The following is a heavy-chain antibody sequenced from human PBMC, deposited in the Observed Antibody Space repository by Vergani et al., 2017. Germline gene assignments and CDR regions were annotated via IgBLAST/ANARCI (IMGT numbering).Heavy chain of an antibody. V-gene: IGHV1-46*01. CDR1: GYTFTSYY. J-gene: IGHJ4*02. CDR2: INPSGGST. Sequence: QVQLVRSGAEVKQPGASVKVSCKASGYTFTSYYMHWVRQAPGQGLEWMGIINPSGGSTSYAQKFQGRVTMTRDTSTSTVYMELSSLRSEDTAVYYCAREMYYYDSSGTGDVYYFDYWGQGTLVTGSS. CDR3: AREMYYYDSSGTGDVYYFDY. D-gene: IGHD3-22*01.